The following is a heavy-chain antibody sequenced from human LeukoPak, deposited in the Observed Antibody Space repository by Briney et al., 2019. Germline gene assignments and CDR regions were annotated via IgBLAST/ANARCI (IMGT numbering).Heavy chain of an antibody. CDR3: ASGWSGYGPWLSVY. J-gene: IGHJ4*02. CDR2: IYYSGST. V-gene: IGHV4-59*01. CDR1: GGSISSYY. D-gene: IGHD3-3*01. Sequence: SETLSLTRTVSGGSISSYYWSWIRQPPGKGLEWIGYIYYSGSTNYNPSLKSRVTISVDTSKNQFSLKLSSVTAADTAVYYCASGWSGYGPWLSVYWGQGILVTVSS.